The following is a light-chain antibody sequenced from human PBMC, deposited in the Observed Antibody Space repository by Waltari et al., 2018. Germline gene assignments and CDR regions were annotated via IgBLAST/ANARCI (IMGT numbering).Light chain of an antibody. J-gene: IGLJ1*01. V-gene: IGLV2-14*03. CDR1: SRDLGGYNY. CDR3: CSYTSDTTGV. CDR2: DVF. Sequence: QSALTQPASASGSPGQSITISCPGTSRDLGGYNYVSWYQQHPGKAPKLMIYDVFKRPSGVSSRFSGSKSDNTASLTISGLQPEDEADYYCCSYTSDTTGVFGTGTKVTVL.